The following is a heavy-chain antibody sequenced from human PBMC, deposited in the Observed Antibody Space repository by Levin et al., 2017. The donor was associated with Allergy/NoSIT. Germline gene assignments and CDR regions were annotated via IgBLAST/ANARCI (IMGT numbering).Heavy chain of an antibody. D-gene: IGHD1-26*01. V-gene: IGHV3-21*01. CDR1: GFTFRSYS. J-gene: IGHJ4*02. CDR3: SRDLSLGIPQGFDC. Sequence: PGGSLRLSCAASGFTFRSYSMNWVRQAPGKGLEWVSTISSTSSYIYHAESVKGRFTISRDNAKNSVYLQMSSLRAADTAVYYCSRDLSLGIPQGFDCWGQGTLVTVSS. CDR2: ISSTSSYI.